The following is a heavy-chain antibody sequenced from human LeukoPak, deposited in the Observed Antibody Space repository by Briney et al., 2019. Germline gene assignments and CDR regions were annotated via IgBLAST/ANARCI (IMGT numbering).Heavy chain of an antibody. CDR2: IYYSGST. J-gene: IGHJ3*02. Sequence: SETLSLTCTVSGGSISSYYWSWIRQPPGKGLEWIGYIYYSGSTNYNPSLKSRVTISVDTSKNQFSLKLSSVTAADTAVYYCARAITMMLAVIAPDAFDIWGQGTLVTVSS. V-gene: IGHV4-59*08. D-gene: IGHD3-22*01. CDR3: ARAITMMLAVIAPDAFDI. CDR1: GGSISSYY.